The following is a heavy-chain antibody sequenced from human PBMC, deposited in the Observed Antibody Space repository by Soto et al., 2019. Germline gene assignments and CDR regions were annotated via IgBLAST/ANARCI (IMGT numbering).Heavy chain of an antibody. D-gene: IGHD2-2*01. CDR2: IYYSGST. CDR3: ARAGPLEIASQ. J-gene: IGHJ4*02. Sequence: PSETLSLPSRVSGCSVRSGSYYWSWIRQPPGKGLEWIGYIYYSGSTNYNPTLKSRVTISVDTSKNQFSLKLSSVTAADTAVYYCARAGPLEIASQWGKGTLVTVSS. CDR1: GCSVRSGSYY. V-gene: IGHV4-61*01.